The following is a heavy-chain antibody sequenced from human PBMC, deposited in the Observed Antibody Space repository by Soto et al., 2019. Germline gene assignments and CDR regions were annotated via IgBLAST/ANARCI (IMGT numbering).Heavy chain of an antibody. CDR3: ASRKSSPYFDY. CDR1: GGSISSSRCY. D-gene: IGHD3-10*01. CDR2: IKYSGTT. J-gene: IGHJ4*02. V-gene: IGHV4-39*07. Sequence: SETLSLTCTVSGGSISSSRCYWGWIRQPPGKGLEWIASIKYSGTTYYNPSLKSRVTISVDTSKNQFSLKLSSVTAADTAVYYCASRKSSPYFDYWGQGTLVTVSS.